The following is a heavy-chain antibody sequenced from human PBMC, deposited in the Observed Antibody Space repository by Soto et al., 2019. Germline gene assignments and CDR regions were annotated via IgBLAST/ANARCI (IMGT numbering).Heavy chain of an antibody. CDR1: GGYVWSYY. D-gene: IGHD2-15*01. J-gene: IGHJ6*03. Sequence: SETLSLTCTVSGGYVWSYYWTWIRQPPGKGLEWFGYIYYSGSTNYNPSLKSRVTISVDTSKNQFSLKLSSVTAADTAVYYCARSYRRYCSGGSCYSYYYYYMDVWGKGTTVTVSS. CDR2: IYYSGST. V-gene: IGHV4-59*02. CDR3: ARSYRRYCSGGSCYSYYYYYMDV.